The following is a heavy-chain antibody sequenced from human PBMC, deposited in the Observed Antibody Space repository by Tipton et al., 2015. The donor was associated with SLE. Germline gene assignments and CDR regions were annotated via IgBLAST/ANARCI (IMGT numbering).Heavy chain of an antibody. J-gene: IGHJ4*02. D-gene: IGHD7-27*01. V-gene: IGHV4-34*01. Sequence: TLSLTCAVYGGSFSGYYWSWIRQPPGKGLEWIGEINHSGSTNYNPSLKSRVTISVDTSKNQFSLKLSSVTAADTAVYYCAKDENWALDHWGQGTLVTVSS. CDR3: AKDENWALDH. CDR2: INHSGST. CDR1: GGSFSGYY.